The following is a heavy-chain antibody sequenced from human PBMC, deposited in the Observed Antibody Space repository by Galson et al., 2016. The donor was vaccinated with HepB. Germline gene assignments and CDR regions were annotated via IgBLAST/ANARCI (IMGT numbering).Heavy chain of an antibody. Sequence: SLRLSCAASGFTVSNNYMSWVRQAPGKGLEWVSYIGSSTIYYRDSVKGRFTISRDNAKNSVSLQMKSLRAEDTAVYYCASASSVYGYDDGMDVWGPGTTVTVSS. D-gene: IGHD3-10*01. V-gene: IGHV3-69-1*01. CDR2: IGSSTI. CDR1: GFTVSNNY. CDR3: ASASSVYGYDDGMDV. J-gene: IGHJ6*02.